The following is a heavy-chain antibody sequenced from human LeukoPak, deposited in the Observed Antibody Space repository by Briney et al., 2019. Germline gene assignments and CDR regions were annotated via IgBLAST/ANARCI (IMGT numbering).Heavy chain of an antibody. CDR2: ISGSGGST. CDR3: AKSYYGPGSYYSFDY. D-gene: IGHD3-10*01. J-gene: IGHJ4*02. Sequence: GGSLRLSCAASGFTVSSNYMTWVRQAPGKGLEWVSAISGSGGSTYYADSVKGRFTISRDNSKNTLYLQMNSLRAEDTAVYYCAKSYYGPGSYYSFDYWGQGTLVTVSS. V-gene: IGHV3-23*01. CDR1: GFTVSSNY.